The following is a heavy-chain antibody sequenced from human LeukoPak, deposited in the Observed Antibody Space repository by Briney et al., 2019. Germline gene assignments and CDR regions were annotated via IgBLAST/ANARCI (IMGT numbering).Heavy chain of an antibody. V-gene: IGHV3-23*01. CDR3: GKGGRFWGCFLTGVFVI. J-gene: IGHJ3*02. Sequence: PGGSLRLSCAASGFTFSSYAMSWVRQAPGKGLEWVSAISGSGGSTYYADSVKGRFTISRDNSKNTLYLQMNSLRAEDTAVYYCGKGGRFWGCFLTGVFVIWGKGTRVPVFS. CDR1: GFTFSSYA. D-gene: IGHD3-16*01. CDR2: ISGSGGST.